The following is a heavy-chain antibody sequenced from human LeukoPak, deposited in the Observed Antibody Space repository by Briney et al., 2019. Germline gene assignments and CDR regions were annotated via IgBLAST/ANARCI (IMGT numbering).Heavy chain of an antibody. CDR2: IYHSGST. D-gene: IGHD5-18*01. J-gene: IGHJ6*03. CDR3: ARGSAYSYGKPMDV. CDR1: GGSISSSNW. V-gene: IGHV4-4*02. Sequence: SETLSLTCAVSGGSISSSNWWSWVRQPPGKGLEWIGEIYHSGSTNYNPSLKSRVTISVDTSKNQFSLKLSSVTAADTAVYYCARGSAYSYGKPMDVWGKGTTVTVSS.